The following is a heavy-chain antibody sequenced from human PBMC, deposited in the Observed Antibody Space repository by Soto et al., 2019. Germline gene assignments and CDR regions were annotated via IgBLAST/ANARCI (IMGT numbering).Heavy chain of an antibody. CDR2: TIPIFGTA. Sequence: ASVKVSCKASGGTFSSYAISWVRQAPGQGLEWMGGTIPIFGTANYAQKFQGRVTITADKSTSTAYMELSSLRSEDTAVYYCASDDSSGYYLVFDYWGQGTLVTVSS. V-gene: IGHV1-69*06. CDR1: GGTFSSYA. CDR3: ASDDSSGYYLVFDY. J-gene: IGHJ4*02. D-gene: IGHD3-22*01.